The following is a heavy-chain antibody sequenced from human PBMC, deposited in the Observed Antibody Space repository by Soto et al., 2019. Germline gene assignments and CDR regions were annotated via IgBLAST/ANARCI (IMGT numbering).Heavy chain of an antibody. Sequence: QEHLVESGGGVVQPGRSLRLSCAASRSIFSGYGMHWVRQAPGKGLEWVAVIWYDGSNKYYADSVKGRVTISRDNSKNMRYLQMDSLRVEDTAGYCARDGIGGTVFRGFCDYWGQGTLVTVSS. CDR3: ARDGIGGTVFRGFCDY. CDR2: IWYDGSNK. D-gene: IGHD1-7*01. CDR1: RSIFSGYG. J-gene: IGHJ4*02. V-gene: IGHV3-33*01.